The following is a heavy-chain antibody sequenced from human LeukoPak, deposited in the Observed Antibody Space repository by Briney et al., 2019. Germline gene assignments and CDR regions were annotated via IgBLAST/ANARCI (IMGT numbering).Heavy chain of an antibody. J-gene: IGHJ4*02. D-gene: IGHD5-24*01. Sequence: GGSLRLSCAAPGFTFSIYAMSWVRQAPGKGLEWVSVIGGGGSSTNYADSVKGRFTISRDNSKDTLYLQMNSLRVEDTAIYFCAKGRGWLQPFDYWGQGSLVTVSS. V-gene: IGHV3-23*01. CDR1: GFTFSIYA. CDR3: AKGRGWLQPFDY. CDR2: IGGGGSST.